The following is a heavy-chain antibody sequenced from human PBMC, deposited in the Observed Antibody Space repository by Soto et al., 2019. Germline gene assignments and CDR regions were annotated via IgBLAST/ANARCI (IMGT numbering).Heavy chain of an antibody. J-gene: IGHJ1*01. Sequence: SETLSLTCAVYGGSFSGYYWSWIRQPPGKGLEWIGEINHSGSTNYNPSLKSRVTISVDTSKNQFSLKLSSVTAADTAVYYCARGHNRSSGYFFPRRWDFQHWGQGTLVTVSS. CDR3: ARGHNRSSGYFFPRRWDFQH. V-gene: IGHV4-34*01. D-gene: IGHD3-22*01. CDR1: GGSFSGYY. CDR2: INHSGST.